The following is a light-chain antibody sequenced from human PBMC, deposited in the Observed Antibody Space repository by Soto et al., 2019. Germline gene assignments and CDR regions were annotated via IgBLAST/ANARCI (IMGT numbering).Light chain of an antibody. J-gene: IGKJ1*01. CDR3: QQYKSYST. CDR2: DAS. V-gene: IGKV1-5*01. CDR1: QSLNTR. Sequence: DIQLTQSPSFLSASVGDRVTLTCRASQSLNTRLALYQQRPGKAPKLLIYDASTLERGVPSRFSGGGSGTEFTLTINTLQPDDLATYICQQYKSYSTFGRGTKVDIK.